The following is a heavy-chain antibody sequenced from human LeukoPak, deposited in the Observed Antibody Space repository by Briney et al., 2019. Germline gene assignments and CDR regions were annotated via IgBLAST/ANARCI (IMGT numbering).Heavy chain of an antibody. CDR1: GDSISHNY. CDR3: ARTPYGTRFDY. CDR2: VYYSGST. D-gene: IGHD2-15*01. V-gene: IGHV4-59*01. Sequence: SETLSLTCNVSGDSISHNYWSWIRQPPGEGLEWIGYVYYSGSTKYNPSLKSRVTMSVDTSKNQISLNLRSVPAADTAVYYCARTPYGTRFDYWGQGTLVTVSS. J-gene: IGHJ4*02.